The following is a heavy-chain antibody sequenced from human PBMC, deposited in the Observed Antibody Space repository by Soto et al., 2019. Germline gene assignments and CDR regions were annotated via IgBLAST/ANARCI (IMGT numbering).Heavy chain of an antibody. CDR2: ISGSGSST. CDR3: ARSLRGIIIDFDS. J-gene: IGHJ4*02. CDR1: GGSISSGGYY. Sequence: LSLTCTVSGGSISSGGYYWSWVRQAPGKGLEWVSAISGSGSSTYYVDSVKGRFTISRDNSKNTLYLQMNSLRAEDTAVYYCARSLRGIIIDFDSWGQGTVVTSPQ. D-gene: IGHD3-10*01. V-gene: IGHV3-23*01.